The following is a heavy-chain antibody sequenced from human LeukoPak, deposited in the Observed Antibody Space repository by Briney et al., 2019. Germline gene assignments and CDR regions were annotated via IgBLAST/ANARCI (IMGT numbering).Heavy chain of an antibody. V-gene: IGHV3-53*01. CDR1: GFTFSSYS. CDR3: ARTIVGASVYDAFDI. J-gene: IGHJ3*02. Sequence: GGSLRLSCAASGFTFSSYSMNWVRQAPVKGLEWVSIIYSDGSAYYPDSVKGRFTISRDNSRNTLYLQMSSLRAEDTAMYYCARTIVGASVYDAFDIWGQGTMVTVSS. D-gene: IGHD1-26*01. CDR2: IYSDGSA.